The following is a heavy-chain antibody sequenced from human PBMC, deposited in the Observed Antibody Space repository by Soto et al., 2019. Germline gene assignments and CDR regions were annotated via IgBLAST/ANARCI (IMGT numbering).Heavy chain of an antibody. CDR3: ARDPSIAAAGTRFDP. D-gene: IGHD6-13*01. CDR2: ISAYNGNT. CDR1: GYTFTRFG. Sequence: QVQLVQSGAEVKMPGASVKVSCKASGYTFTRFGISWVRQAPGQGLEWMGWISAYNGNTDYLQKLQGRDTMTTDTSTSTAYMELMSLRSDDTAVYYCARDPSIAAAGTRFDPWGQGTLVTVSS. V-gene: IGHV1-18*01. J-gene: IGHJ5*02.